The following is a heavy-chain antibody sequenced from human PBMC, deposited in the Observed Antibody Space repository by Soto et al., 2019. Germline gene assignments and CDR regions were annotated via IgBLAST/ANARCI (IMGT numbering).Heavy chain of an antibody. J-gene: IGHJ4*02. D-gene: IGHD5-12*01. CDR1: GFTFSSYA. CDR2: ISGSGGST. CDR3: AKDRRVDIVAPIGRSCFDY. V-gene: IGHV3-23*01. Sequence: EVQLLESGGGLVQPGGSLRLSCAASGFTFSSYAMSWVRQAPGKGLEWVSAISGSGGSTYYADSVKGRFTISRDNSKNTLYLQMNSLRAEDTAVYYCAKDRRVDIVAPIGRSCFDYWGQGTLVNVSS.